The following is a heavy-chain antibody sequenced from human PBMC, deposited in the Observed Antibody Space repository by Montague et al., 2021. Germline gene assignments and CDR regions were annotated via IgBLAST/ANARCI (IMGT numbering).Heavy chain of an antibody. CDR3: AREWSGLDF. CDR2: IYSCGNT. J-gene: IGHJ3*01. CDR1: DDPMIIYI. D-gene: IGHD1-26*01. Sequence: SETLSLTCTVSDDPMIIYIWNWTRQPPGKALAWIGYIYSCGNTTYNPSLKSRVTIAVDTSRNQYSPEVSSVTAADTAMYYCAREWSGLDFWGHGTMVTVSS. V-gene: IGHV4-59*01.